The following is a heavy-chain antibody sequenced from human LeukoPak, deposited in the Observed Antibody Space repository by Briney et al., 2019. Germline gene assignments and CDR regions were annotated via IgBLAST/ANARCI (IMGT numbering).Heavy chain of an antibody. CDR1: GYTFSTYD. Sequence: ASVKVSCKASGYTFSTYDINWVRQATGQGLAWMGWMNPNSANTGYAQKFQGRVTMTRNTSISTAFMELSGLRSEDTAVYFCARRNTAMVAGLDYWGQGSLVTVSS. V-gene: IGHV1-8*01. CDR2: MNPNSANT. J-gene: IGHJ4*02. CDR3: ARRNTAMVAGLDY. D-gene: IGHD5-18*01.